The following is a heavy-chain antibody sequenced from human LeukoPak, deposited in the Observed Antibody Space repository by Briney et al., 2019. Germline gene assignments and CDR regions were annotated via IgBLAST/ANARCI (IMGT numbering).Heavy chain of an antibody. Sequence: GGSLRLSCTGSGFTFSRYAMVWVRQAPGKGLEWVSATRGDGGDIRYADSVKGRFTISRDNSKNTLYLQMNSLRAEDTAVYYCAKDPNGDYIGAFDFWGQGTMVTVSS. J-gene: IGHJ3*01. CDR2: TRGDGGDI. V-gene: IGHV3-23*01. D-gene: IGHD4-17*01. CDR3: AKDPNGDYIGAFDF. CDR1: GFTFSRYA.